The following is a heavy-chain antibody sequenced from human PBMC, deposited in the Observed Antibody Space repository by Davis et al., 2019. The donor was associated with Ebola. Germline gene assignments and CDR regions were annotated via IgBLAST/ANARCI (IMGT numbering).Heavy chain of an antibody. Sequence: PSESLSLSCVASAYDVSPNFLRWVRQAPGKGLEWVSLISNDGRTYYIDSVKGRFTISRDSSKNTFYLQMNSLRGEDTAVYYCAVGHYSNLNGWGQGILVTVSS. V-gene: IGHV3-53*01. CDR2: ISNDGRT. CDR1: AYDVSPNF. D-gene: IGHD4-11*01. J-gene: IGHJ4*02. CDR3: AVGHYSNLNG.